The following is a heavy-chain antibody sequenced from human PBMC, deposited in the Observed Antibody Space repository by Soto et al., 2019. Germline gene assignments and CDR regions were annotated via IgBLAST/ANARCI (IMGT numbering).Heavy chain of an antibody. V-gene: IGHV3-74*01. CDR2: INNDGSRI. J-gene: IGHJ4*02. Sequence: VQLVESGGGLVQPGGSLRLSCAASGFSFSRQWMYWVRQSPGKGPVWVSYINNDGSRIGYADSVKGRFTISRDNAKNTLYLQMNSLRVEDTAVYYCVKDIRWGRGTLVTVSS. CDR1: GFSFSRQW. CDR3: VKDIR.